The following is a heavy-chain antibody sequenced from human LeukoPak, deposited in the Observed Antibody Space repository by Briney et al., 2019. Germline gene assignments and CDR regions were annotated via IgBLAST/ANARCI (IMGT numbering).Heavy chain of an antibody. CDR1: GYSINSGFY. J-gene: IGHJ4*02. Sequence: SETLSLTCTVSGYSINSGFYWGWIRQTPGKGLEWTGNIHHSGSTDYNPSLKSRVTISLDTSKYRIYLKLNSVTAADTAVYYCARGLRGPKFDYWGQGTLVTVSS. CDR2: IHHSGST. CDR3: ARGLRGPKFDY. D-gene: IGHD3-10*01. V-gene: IGHV4-38-2*02.